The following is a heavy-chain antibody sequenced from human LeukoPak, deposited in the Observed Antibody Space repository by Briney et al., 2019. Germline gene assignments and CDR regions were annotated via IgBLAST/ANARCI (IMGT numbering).Heavy chain of an antibody. CDR2: IYYSGST. CDR1: GVSISSYY. CDR3: ARTVVTPARAFDI. J-gene: IGHJ3*02. Sequence: SETLSLTCTVSGVSISSYYWSWLPQPPGKGLEWIGYIYYSGSTNYNPSLKRRVTISVDTSKNKFSLKLSSVTAADTAVYYCARTVVTPARAFDIWGQGTMVTVSS. D-gene: IGHD4-23*01. V-gene: IGHV4-59*01.